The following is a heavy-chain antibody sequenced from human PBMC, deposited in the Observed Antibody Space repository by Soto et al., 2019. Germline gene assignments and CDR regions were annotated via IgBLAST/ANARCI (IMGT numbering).Heavy chain of an antibody. Sequence: SETLSLTCTVSGGSISTGGYYWSWIRQHPGKGLEWIGYIYYSGSAYYNPSLQSRLTMSVDTSKNQFSMKLNSVTAADTAVYYCARFYYASGSLIVRAPDYWGQGTLVTVSS. V-gene: IGHV4-31*03. CDR1: GGSISTGGYY. D-gene: IGHD3-10*01. CDR2: IYYSGSA. CDR3: ARFYYASGSLIVRAPDY. J-gene: IGHJ4*02.